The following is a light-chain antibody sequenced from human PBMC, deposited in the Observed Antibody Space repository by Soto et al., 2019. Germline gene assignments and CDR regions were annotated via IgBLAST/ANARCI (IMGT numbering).Light chain of an antibody. CDR1: QSVSSTY. V-gene: IGKV3-20*01. Sequence: EIVLTQSPGTLSLSPGERATLSCRASQSVSSTYLAWYQQKPGQAPRLLIYGASRRATGIPHRFSGSGSGTDFTLTISRLEPEDFAVYYCQQYDNSPPMYTFGQGTKLEIK. J-gene: IGKJ2*01. CDR2: GAS. CDR3: QQYDNSPPMYT.